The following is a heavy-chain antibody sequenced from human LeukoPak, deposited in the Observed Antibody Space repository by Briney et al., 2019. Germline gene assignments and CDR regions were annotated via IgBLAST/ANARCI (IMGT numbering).Heavy chain of an antibody. V-gene: IGHV4-39*07. J-gene: IGHJ2*01. CDR3: AREGTIFGVVIDSWDWYFDL. D-gene: IGHD3-3*01. CDR2: IYTSGST. Sequence: SETLSLTCTVSGGSISSSSYYWGWIRQPPGKGLEWIGRIYTSGSTNYNPSLKSRVTMSVDTSKNQFSLKLSSVTAADTAVYYCAREGTIFGVVIDSWDWYFDLWGRGTLVTVSS. CDR1: GGSISSSSYY.